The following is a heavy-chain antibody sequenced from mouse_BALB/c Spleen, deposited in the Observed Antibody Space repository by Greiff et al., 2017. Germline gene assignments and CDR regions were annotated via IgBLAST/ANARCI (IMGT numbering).Heavy chain of an antibody. Sequence: KESGPGILQPSQTLSLTCSFSGFSLSTYGIGVGWIRQPSGKGLEWLAHIWWNDNKYYNTALKSRLTISKDTSNNQVFLKIASVDTADTATYYCARIAYGNPWFAYWGQGTLVTVSA. CDR1: GFSLSTYGIG. V-gene: IGHV8-11*01. D-gene: IGHD2-1*01. J-gene: IGHJ3*01. CDR3: ARIAYGNPWFAY. CDR2: IWWNDNK.